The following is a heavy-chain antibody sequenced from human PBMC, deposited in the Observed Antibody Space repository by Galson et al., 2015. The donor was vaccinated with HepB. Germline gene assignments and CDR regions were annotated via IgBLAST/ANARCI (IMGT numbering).Heavy chain of an antibody. D-gene: IGHD5-12*01. CDR1: GYTFTSYS. CDR3: GRGGYGGYALDY. V-gene: IGHV1-18*04. Sequence: SVKVSCKASGYTFTSYSISWVRQAPGQGPEWMARISAYNGHTNYAQKFQGRVTVTTDTSTSTVYMELRSLRADDTAVYHCGRGGYGGYALDYWGQGTLVTVSS. J-gene: IGHJ4*02. CDR2: ISAYNGHT.